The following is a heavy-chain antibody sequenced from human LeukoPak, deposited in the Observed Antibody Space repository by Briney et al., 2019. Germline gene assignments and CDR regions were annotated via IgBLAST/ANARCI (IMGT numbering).Heavy chain of an antibody. J-gene: IGHJ6*03. CDR1: GGSINGYY. CDR2: IYNSGST. Sequence: PSETLSLTCTVSGGSINGYYWSWIRQPPGKGLEWIGYIYNSGSTNFNPSLKSRLTMSVDTYKEQFSLKLSSVTAADTAVYYCASQIRNTLTRGVTSYYYYMDVWGKGTTVTVSS. CDR3: ASQIRNTLTRGVTSYYYYMDV. D-gene: IGHD3-10*01. V-gene: IGHV4-59*01.